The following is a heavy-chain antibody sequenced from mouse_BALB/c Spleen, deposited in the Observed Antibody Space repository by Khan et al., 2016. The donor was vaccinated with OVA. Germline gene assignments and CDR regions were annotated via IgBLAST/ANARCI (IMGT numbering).Heavy chain of an antibody. D-gene: IGHD1-2*01. J-gene: IGHJ2*01. CDR2: ISYSGST. V-gene: IGHV3-2*02. Sequence: EVQLQESGPGLVKPSQSLSLTCTVTGYSITSGYGWNWIRQFPGNQLEWMGYISYSGSTNYNPSLKSRISLTRDTSKNQVFLQLNSVTTEDTATXSCARTARIRYWGQGTTLTVSS. CDR1: GYSITSGYG. CDR3: ARTARIRY.